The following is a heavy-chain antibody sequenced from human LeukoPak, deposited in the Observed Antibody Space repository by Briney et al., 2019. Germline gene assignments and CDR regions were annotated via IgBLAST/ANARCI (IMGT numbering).Heavy chain of an antibody. CDR2: IGTVGDT. D-gene: IGHD1-26*01. CDR3: ARDLGNNWFDP. J-gene: IGHJ5*02. Sequence: PGGSLRLSCAASGFTFSSYDMHWVRQATGKGLEWVSAIGTVGDTYYPGSVKGRFTISRENAKNSLYLQMNSLRAGDTAVYYCARDLGNNWFDPWGQGTLVTVSS. V-gene: IGHV3-13*01. CDR1: GFTFSSYD.